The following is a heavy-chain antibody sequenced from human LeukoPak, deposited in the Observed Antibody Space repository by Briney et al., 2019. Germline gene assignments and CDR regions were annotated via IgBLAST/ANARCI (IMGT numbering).Heavy chain of an antibody. Sequence: GASLRLSCAASGFTFSSYAMSWVRQAPGKRLEWVSAISGSGGSTYYADSVKGRFTISRDNSKHTLYLQMNSLRAEDTAVYYCADCSGGSCYKNDYYYYGMDVWGQGTTVTVSS. CDR3: ADCSGGSCYKNDYYYYGMDV. J-gene: IGHJ6*02. CDR2: ISGSGGST. V-gene: IGHV3-23*01. D-gene: IGHD2-15*01. CDR1: GFTFSSYA.